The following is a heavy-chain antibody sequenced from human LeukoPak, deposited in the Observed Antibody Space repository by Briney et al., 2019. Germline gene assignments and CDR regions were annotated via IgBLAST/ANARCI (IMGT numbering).Heavy chain of an antibody. V-gene: IGHV3-7*03. D-gene: IGHD2-2*01. CDR3: ARDRGYCSSTSCLPYYYYGMDV. CDR1: GFTFNSYW. J-gene: IGHJ6*04. Sequence: GGSLRLSCAASGFTFNSYWMSWVRQAPGKGLEWVANIKQDGSEKYYVDSVEGRFTISRDNAKNSLYLQMNSLRAEDTAVYYCARDRGYCSSTSCLPYYYYGMDVWGKGATVTVSS. CDR2: IKQDGSEK.